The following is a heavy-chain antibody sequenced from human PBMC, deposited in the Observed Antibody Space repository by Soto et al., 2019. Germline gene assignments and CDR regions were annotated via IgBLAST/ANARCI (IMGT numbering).Heavy chain of an antibody. CDR2: IYYSGST. CDR1: GGSISSGDYY. CDR3: ARVQVAAADYFDY. Sequence: SETLSLTCTVSGGSISSGDYYWSWIRQPPGKGLEWIGYIYYSGSTYYNPSLKSRVTISVDTSKNQFSLKLSSVTAADTAVYYCARVQVAAADYFDYWGQGTLVTVSS. J-gene: IGHJ4*02. V-gene: IGHV4-30-4*01. D-gene: IGHD6-13*01.